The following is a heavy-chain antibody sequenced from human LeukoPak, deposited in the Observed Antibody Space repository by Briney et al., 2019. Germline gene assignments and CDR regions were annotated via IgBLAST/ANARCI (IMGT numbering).Heavy chain of an antibody. CDR1: GYTFTSDG. CDR2: ISAYNGNT. J-gene: IGHJ6*02. D-gene: IGHD2-2*01. CDR3: ARERCSSTSCYEYYYYYGMDV. Sequence: ASVKVSRKASGYTFTSDGISWVRQTPEQGLEWMGWISAYNGNTNYAQKLQGRVTMTTDTSTSTAYMELRSLRSDDTAVYYCARERCSSTSCYEYYYYYGMDVWGQGTTVTVSS. V-gene: IGHV1-18*01.